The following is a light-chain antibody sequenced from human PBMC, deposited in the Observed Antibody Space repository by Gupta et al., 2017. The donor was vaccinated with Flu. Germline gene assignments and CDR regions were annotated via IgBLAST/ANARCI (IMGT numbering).Light chain of an antibody. CDR2: SNT. J-gene: IGLJ1*01. CDR3: AAVYDNRNGCV. CDR1: SSNIGSNT. V-gene: IGLV1-44*01. Sequence: RATVSCSVSSSNIGSNTVNWYQQDPETAPTLLIYSNTQRPSGVPDRFSGCKSVTSDSLTISGLQAEDDADYYCAAVYDNRNGCVFGTGTKVTVL.